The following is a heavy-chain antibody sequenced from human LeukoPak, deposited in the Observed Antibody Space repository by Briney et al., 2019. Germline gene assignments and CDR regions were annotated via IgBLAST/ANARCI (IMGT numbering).Heavy chain of an antibody. V-gene: IGHV1-69*04. CDR3: ARDSNGDYGYYFDY. CDR1: GGTFSSYA. J-gene: IGHJ4*02. CDR2: IIPIFGIA. Sequence: SVKVSCKPSGGTFSSYAISWVRQAPGQGLEWMGRIIPIFGIANYAQKFQGRVTITADKSTSTAYMELSSLRSEDTAVYYCARDSNGDYGYYFDYWGQGTLVTVSS. D-gene: IGHD4-17*01.